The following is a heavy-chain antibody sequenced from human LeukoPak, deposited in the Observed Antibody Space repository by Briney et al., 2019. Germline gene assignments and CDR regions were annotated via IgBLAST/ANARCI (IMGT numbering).Heavy chain of an antibody. V-gene: IGHV4-4*07. CDR3: ARDQYYYDSSGYYRFDY. CDR1: GVSISSYY. Sequence: SETLSLTCTVSGVSISSYYWSWIRQPAGKGLEWIGRIHTSGSTNYNPSLKSRVTMSGDTSKNQFSLKLSSVTAADTAVYYCARDQYYYDSSGYYRFDYWGQGTLVTVSS. D-gene: IGHD3-22*01. J-gene: IGHJ4*02. CDR2: IHTSGST.